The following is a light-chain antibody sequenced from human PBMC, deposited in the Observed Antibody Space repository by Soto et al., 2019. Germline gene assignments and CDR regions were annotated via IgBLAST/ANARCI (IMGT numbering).Light chain of an antibody. CDR3: LQDYTYPYT. J-gene: IGKJ2*01. V-gene: IGKV1-6*01. Sequence: AIQMTQSPSSLSASVGDRVTITCRASQDIRSDLGWYQQKSGKAPKLLIYAASRLQSGVPSRFSGSGSGTDFTLTISSLQPEDFSTYYCLQDYTYPYTFGQGTKLEIK. CDR2: AAS. CDR1: QDIRSD.